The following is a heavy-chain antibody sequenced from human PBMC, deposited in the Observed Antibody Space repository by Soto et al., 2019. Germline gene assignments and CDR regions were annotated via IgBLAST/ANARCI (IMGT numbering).Heavy chain of an antibody. CDR2: IHPNRGGT. V-gene: IGHV1-2*06. J-gene: IGHJ4*02. CDR3: ARLKDDFYFHH. CDR1: GYTFTGYY. Sequence: QVQLVQSGAEVKKPGASVKVSCKASGYTFTGYYLHWVRQAPGQALEWMGRIHPNRGGTNYAQRFQGRVTMTRDTSITTVYMELSRLTSDDTAVYFCARLKDDFYFHHWGQGSLVTVSS. D-gene: IGHD1-1*01.